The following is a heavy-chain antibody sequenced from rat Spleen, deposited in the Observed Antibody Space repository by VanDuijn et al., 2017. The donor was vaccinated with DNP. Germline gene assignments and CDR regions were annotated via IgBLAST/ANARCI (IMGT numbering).Heavy chain of an antibody. Sequence: EVQLVESGGGLVQPGRSLKLSCATSGFIFSDYDMAWVRQAPAKGLEWVASISYDGSSTYYRDSVKGRFTISRDNAKSTLYLQMDSLRSEDTATYFCARPDYWGQGVMVTVSS. J-gene: IGHJ2*01. V-gene: IGHV5-7*01. CDR3: ARPDY. CDR2: ISYDGSST. CDR1: GFIFSDYD.